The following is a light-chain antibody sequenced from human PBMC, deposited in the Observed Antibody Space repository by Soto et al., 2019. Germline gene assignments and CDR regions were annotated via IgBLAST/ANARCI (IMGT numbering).Light chain of an antibody. CDR3: QQYNNWTRT. Sequence: EIVMTLSPATLSVSPGERATLSCRASQSVSSNLAWYQQKPGQAPRLLIYGASTRATGIPARFSGSGSGTEFILTISSLQSEDFAVYYCQQYNNWTRTFGQGTKVDIK. CDR1: QSVSSN. J-gene: IGKJ1*01. V-gene: IGKV3-15*01. CDR2: GAS.